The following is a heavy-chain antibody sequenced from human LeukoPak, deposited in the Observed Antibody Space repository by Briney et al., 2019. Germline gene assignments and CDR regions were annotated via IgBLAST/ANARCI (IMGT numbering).Heavy chain of an antibody. D-gene: IGHD2-15*01. CDR3: ARDNSGPFDY. J-gene: IGHJ4*02. Sequence: SETLSLTCTVSGASISRSSDYWGWVCQPPGKGLEWIGSISYSGSTYYNPSLKSRVTISVDRSKNQFSLKLSSVTAADTAVYYCARDNSGPFDYWGQGTLVTVSS. CDR2: ISYSGST. V-gene: IGHV4-39*07. CDR1: GASISRSSDY.